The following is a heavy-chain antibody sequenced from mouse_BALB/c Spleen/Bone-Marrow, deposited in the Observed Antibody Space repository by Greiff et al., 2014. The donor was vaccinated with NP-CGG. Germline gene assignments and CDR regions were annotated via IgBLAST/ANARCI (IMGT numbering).Heavy chain of an antibody. Sequence: QVQLQQSGAELVKPGASVKLSCKASGYTFTNYYMYWVKQRPGQGLEWIGEINPSNGGPNFNEKFKSKATLTVDKSSSTAYMQLSSLTSEDSAVYYCTRARSGGFAYWGQGTLVTVSA. V-gene: IGHV1S81*02. J-gene: IGHJ3*01. CDR1: GYTFTNYY. CDR3: TRARSGGFAY. D-gene: IGHD4-1*01. CDR2: INPSNGGP.